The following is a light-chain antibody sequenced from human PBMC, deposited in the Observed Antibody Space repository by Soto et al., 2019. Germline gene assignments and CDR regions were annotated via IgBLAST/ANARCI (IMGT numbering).Light chain of an antibody. Sequence: QSVLTQPASVSGSPGQSITIACTGTSSDIGGYNFVSWYQQHPGKAPKLLIYDVGNRPSGVSNRSSGSKSGNTASLTISGLQAEDEAHYYCNSYRTVSTYVFGTGTKLTVL. J-gene: IGLJ1*01. CDR3: NSYRTVSTYV. CDR2: DVG. CDR1: SSDIGGYNF. V-gene: IGLV2-14*01.